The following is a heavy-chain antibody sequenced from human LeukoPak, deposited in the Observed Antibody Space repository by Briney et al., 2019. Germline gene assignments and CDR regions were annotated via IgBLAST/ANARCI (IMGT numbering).Heavy chain of an antibody. V-gene: IGHV1-46*01. CDR3: AREGGCWSGGSCYRTFYYYYMDV. D-gene: IGHD2-15*01. CDR2: INKRSGST. J-gene: IGHJ6*03. Sequence: ASVKVSCKASRGTFSSYAISWVRQAPGQGLEWMGIINKRSGSTSYAQKFQGGVTMTRRMSTSTVYMELSSLRSEDTAVYDCAREGGCWSGGSCYRTFYYYYMDVWGKGTTVSVS. CDR1: RGTFSSYA.